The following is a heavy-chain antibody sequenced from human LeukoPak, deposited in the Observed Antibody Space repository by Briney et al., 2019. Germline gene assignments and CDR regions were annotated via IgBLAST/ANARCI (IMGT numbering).Heavy chain of an antibody. CDR3: ARGPPTWGYDY. CDR1: GYTFTSYG. Sequence: ASVKVSCKASGYTFTSYGFNWVRQATRRRPEWMGWMSPNSGDTGYAQKFQDRVTMTRNTSISTAYMELSSLRSDDTAVYYCARGPPTWGYDYWGPGTLVTVSS. CDR2: MSPNSGDT. J-gene: IGHJ4*02. V-gene: IGHV1-8*01. D-gene: IGHD7-27*01.